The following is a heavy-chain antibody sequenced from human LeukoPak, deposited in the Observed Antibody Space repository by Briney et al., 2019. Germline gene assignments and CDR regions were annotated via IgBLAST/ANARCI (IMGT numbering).Heavy chain of an antibody. V-gene: IGHV1-2*02. D-gene: IGHD3-16*01. CDR1: GYTFTGYY. CDR3: ARENGPHYALDY. J-gene: IGHJ4*02. Sequence: ASVKVSCKASGYTFTGYYMRWVRQAPGQGLEWMGWINPNSGGTNYAQKFQGRITMTRDTSISTAYMEVSRLRSDDTAVYYCARENGPHYALDYWGQGTLVTVSS. CDR2: INPNSGGT.